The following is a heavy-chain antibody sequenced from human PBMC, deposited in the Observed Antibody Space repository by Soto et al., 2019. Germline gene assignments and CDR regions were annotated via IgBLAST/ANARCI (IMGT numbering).Heavy chain of an antibody. CDR3: SKDLRAGRHEHFKH. Sequence: QVQLVESGGGVVQPGRSRRLSCAASGFSFRSYAMHWVRQAPGKGLEWVAVISYDGINKYYADSVKGRFSISRDNSKDTLYLEMNSLRGDDTAVYYCSKDLRAGRHEHFKHWGLGTLVTVSS. D-gene: IGHD6-6*01. V-gene: IGHV3-30-3*01. CDR1: GFSFRSYA. J-gene: IGHJ1*01. CDR2: ISYDGINK.